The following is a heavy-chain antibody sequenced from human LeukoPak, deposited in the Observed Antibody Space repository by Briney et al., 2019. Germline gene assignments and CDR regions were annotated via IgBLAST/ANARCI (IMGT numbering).Heavy chain of an antibody. Sequence: SETLSLTCTVSGGSISSSSYYWGWIRQPPGKGLEWIGSIYYSGSTYYNPSLKGRVTISVDTSKNQFSLKLSSVTAADTAVYYCATPLSGGFDYWGQGTLVTVSS. D-gene: IGHD3-10*01. CDR2: IYYSGST. CDR3: ATPLSGGFDY. J-gene: IGHJ4*02. CDR1: GGSISSSSYY. V-gene: IGHV4-39*01.